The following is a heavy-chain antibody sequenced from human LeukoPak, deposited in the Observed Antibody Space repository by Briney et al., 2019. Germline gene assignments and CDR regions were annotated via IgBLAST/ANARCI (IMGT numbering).Heavy chain of an antibody. Sequence: GASVKVSCKASGYAFTGYYMHWVRQAPGQGLEWMGWINPNTGGTKYAQKFQGRVTMTRDTSITTAYMDLSRLSPDDTAVYYCTSPGAAGVPYYFDYWGQGTLVTVSS. CDR2: INPNTGGT. V-gene: IGHV1-2*02. D-gene: IGHD6-25*01. J-gene: IGHJ4*02. CDR3: TSPGAAGVPYYFDY. CDR1: GYAFTGYY.